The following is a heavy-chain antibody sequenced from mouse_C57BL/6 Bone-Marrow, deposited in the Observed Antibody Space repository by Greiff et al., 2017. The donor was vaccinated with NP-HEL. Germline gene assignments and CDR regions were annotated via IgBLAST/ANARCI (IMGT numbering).Heavy chain of an antibody. J-gene: IGHJ4*01. Sequence: VKLQQSGPELVKPGASVKISCKASGYSFTSYYIHWVKQRPGQGLEWIGWIYPGSGNTKYNEKFKGKATLTADTSSSTAYMQLSSLTSEDSAVYYCARRDSYGSSPGAMDYWGQGTSVTVSS. CDR2: IYPGSGNT. CDR3: ARRDSYGSSPGAMDY. CDR1: GYSFTSYY. D-gene: IGHD1-1*01. V-gene: IGHV1-66*01.